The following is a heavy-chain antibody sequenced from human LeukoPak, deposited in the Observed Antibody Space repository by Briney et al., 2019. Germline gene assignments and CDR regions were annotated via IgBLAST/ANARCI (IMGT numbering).Heavy chain of an antibody. V-gene: IGHV1-2*02. CDR3: ARESIVGATARFDP. CDR2: FNPNSGGT. J-gene: IGHJ5*02. Sequence: SVKVSCKASGYTFTGYYMHWVRQAPGQGLEWMGWFNPNSGGTNYAQKFQGRLTMTRDTSISTAYMELSRLRSDDTAVHYCARESIVGATARFDPWGQGTLVTVSS. D-gene: IGHD1-26*01. CDR1: GYTFTGYY.